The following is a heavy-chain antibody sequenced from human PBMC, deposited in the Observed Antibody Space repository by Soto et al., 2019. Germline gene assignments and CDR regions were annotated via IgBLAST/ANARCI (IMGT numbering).Heavy chain of an antibody. CDR2: IIPIFGTA. D-gene: IGHD4-17*01. V-gene: IGHV1-69*13. J-gene: IGHJ4*02. Sequence: ASVKVSCKASGGTFSSYAISWVRQAPGQGLEWMGWIIPIFGTANYAQKFQGRVTITADESTSTAYMELRSLRSDDTAVYYCARDSTVTGNFDYWGQGTLVTVSS. CDR1: GGTFSSYA. CDR3: ARDSTVTGNFDY.